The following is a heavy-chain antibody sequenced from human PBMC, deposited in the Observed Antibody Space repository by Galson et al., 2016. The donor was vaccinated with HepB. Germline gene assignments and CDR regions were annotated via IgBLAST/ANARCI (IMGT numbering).Heavy chain of an antibody. CDR1: GFSLRTNGMC. Sequence: PALVKPTQTLTLTCTFSGFSLRTNGMCVSWIRQPPGKALERLARIDWDNNEYRSPSLRTRLTIPKDTSKNQVVLTMTNLDPEDTATYYCARTPRYCRGDGCDGFDIWGQGTMVTVSS. CDR3: ARTPRYCRGDGCDGFDI. J-gene: IGHJ3*02. D-gene: IGHD2-15*01. V-gene: IGHV2-70*11. CDR2: IDWDNNE.